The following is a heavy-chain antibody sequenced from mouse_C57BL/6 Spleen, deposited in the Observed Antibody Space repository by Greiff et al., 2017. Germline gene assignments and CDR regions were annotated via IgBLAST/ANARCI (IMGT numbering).Heavy chain of an antibody. D-gene: IGHD1-1*01. Sequence: EVMLVESGGGLVKPGGSLKLSCAASGFTFGGYGMHWVRQAPEKGLEWVWYGSSGVRSIYYADTVKGRFTISRDNSKNTLFLQLTSLRSEDTAVYYGARRGYYDSSYVLDYWGQGTTLTVSS. CDR3: ARRGYYDSSYVLDY. CDR2: GSSGVRSI. J-gene: IGHJ2*01. V-gene: IGHV5-17*01. CDR1: GFTFGGYG.